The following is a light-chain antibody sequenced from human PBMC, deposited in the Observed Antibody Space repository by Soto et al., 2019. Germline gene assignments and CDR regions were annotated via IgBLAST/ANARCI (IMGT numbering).Light chain of an antibody. Sequence: DIVVTLSLVTVSVSTRERATLSCRASQSIGSNLAWYQQKPGQAPRLLIYAASIRATDFPARFSGSGSGTEFTLTISGLQSDDFAVYFCQQYHNGPPWTCGHGA. CDR3: QQYHNGPPWT. V-gene: IGKV3-15*01. CDR1: QSIGSN. CDR2: AAS. J-gene: IGKJ1*01.